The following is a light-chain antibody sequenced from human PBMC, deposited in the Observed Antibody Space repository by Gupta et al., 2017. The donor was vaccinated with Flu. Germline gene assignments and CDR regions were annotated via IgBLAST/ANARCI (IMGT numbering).Light chain of an antibody. J-gene: IGKJ1*01. CDR3: QQYDRYWT. V-gene: IGKV1-5*03. Sequence: ITCRASQSISNRLAWYQQKPGKAPNLLIYKASSLESGVPSRFSCSGPETEFTLTISSLQPDDFATYYCQQYDRYWTFGQGTKVEI. CDR2: KAS. CDR1: QSISNR.